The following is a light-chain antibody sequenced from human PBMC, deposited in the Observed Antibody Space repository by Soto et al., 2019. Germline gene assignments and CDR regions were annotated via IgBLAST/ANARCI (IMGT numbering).Light chain of an antibody. CDR1: SSDVGGYKY. CDR3: SSYTSSSSLV. Sequence: SALTQPASVSGSPGQSINISCTGTSSDVGGYKYVSWYQQHPGKAPKLMIYDVNNRPSGVSNRFSASKSGNTASLTISGLQGEDEADYYCSSYTSSSSLVFGGGTKVTVL. J-gene: IGLJ2*01. V-gene: IGLV2-14*01. CDR2: DVN.